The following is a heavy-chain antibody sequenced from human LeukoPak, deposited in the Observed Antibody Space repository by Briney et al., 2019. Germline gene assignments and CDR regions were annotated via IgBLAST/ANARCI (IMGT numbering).Heavy chain of an antibody. CDR1: GHSSTSRSYY. V-gene: IGHV4-39*01. D-gene: IGHD6-6*01. J-gene: IGHJ4*02. Sequence: PSQTLSLTCPVSGHSSTSRSYYCGWIRQPPWEGLEWIGSIYYSGSTYYNPSLKSRVTISVDMSKNQFSLTLSSVTAADTAMYYCARHGSRTAARPWPIDYWGQGTLVTVSS. CDR3: ARHGSRTAARPWPIDY. CDR2: IYYSGST.